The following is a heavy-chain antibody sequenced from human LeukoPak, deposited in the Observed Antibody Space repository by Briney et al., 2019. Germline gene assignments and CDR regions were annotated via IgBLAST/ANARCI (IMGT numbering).Heavy chain of an antibody. V-gene: IGHV3-73*01. CDR2: IRSKANSYAT. D-gene: IGHD4-17*01. CDR3: TRPDGDYVAFDI. J-gene: IGHJ3*02. CDR1: GFTFSGSA. Sequence: GGSLRLSCAASGFTFSGSAMHWVRQASGKGLEWVGRIRSKANSYATAYAASVKGRFTISRDDSKNTAYLQMNSLKTEDTAVYYCTRPDGDYVAFDIWGQGTMVTVSS.